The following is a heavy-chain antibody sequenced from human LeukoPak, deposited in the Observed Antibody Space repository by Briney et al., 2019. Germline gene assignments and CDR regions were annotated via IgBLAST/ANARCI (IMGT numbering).Heavy chain of an antibody. D-gene: IGHD3-9*01. CDR3: VRALNGQDDY. Sequence: GGSLRLSCAASGFTFSSPWMHWVRQAPGKGLVWASRMNSDGSITTYADSVKGRFTISRDNAKNTLYLQMNSLRAEDTAVYYCVRALNGQDDYWGQGTLVTVSS. V-gene: IGHV3-74*01. CDR1: GFTFSSPW. CDR2: MNSDGSIT. J-gene: IGHJ4*02.